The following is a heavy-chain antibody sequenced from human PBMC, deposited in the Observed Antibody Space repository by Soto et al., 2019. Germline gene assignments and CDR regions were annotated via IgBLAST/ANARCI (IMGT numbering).Heavy chain of an antibody. CDR2: IFSNAEK. Sequence: QVTLKESGPVLVKPTETLTLTCTVSGFSLSNARMGVSWIRQPPGKALEWLAHIFSNAEKSYSTSLKSRLTIAKDTSKSQVVITMTNMDPVDTATYYCARIPSGCSGWYWYFDLWGRGTLVPVSS. D-gene: IGHD6-19*01. CDR1: GFSLSNARMG. J-gene: IGHJ2*01. V-gene: IGHV2-26*01. CDR3: ARIPSGCSGWYWYFDL.